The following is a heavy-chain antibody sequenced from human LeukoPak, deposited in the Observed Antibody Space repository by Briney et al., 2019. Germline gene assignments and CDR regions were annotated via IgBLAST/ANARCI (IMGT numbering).Heavy chain of an antibody. V-gene: IGHV4-61*08. Sequence: SETLSLTCTVSGGSVSSGDYYWSWIRQPPGKGLQWIGFIYYSGSTNYNPSLQSRVTISVDTSKNQFSLKLSSVTAADTAIYYCASYPTPPSGDFPDYCGQGTLVTVSS. CDR3: ASYPTPPSGDFPDY. CDR2: IYYSGST. J-gene: IGHJ4*02. CDR1: GGSVSSGDYY. D-gene: IGHD7-27*01.